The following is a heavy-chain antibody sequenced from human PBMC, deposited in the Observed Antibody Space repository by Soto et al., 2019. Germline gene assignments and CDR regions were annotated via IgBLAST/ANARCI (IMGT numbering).Heavy chain of an antibody. CDR3: ARGCDYYTGYDY. V-gene: IGHV4-61*01. CDR2: IYYSVST. J-gene: IGHJ4*02. Sequence: PSETLSLTCTVSGGSVSSGSYYWSWIRQPPGKGLEWIVYIYYSVSTHYNHSLKSRVFISVDTSKKKFSLKLNSVFAADTAVYYCARGCDYYTGYDYWGQGTLVTVSS. CDR1: GGSVSSGSYY. D-gene: IGHD3-3*01.